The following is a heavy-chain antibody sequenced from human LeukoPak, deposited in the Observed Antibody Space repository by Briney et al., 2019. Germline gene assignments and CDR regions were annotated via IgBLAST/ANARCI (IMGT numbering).Heavy chain of an antibody. V-gene: IGHV4-59*01. D-gene: IGHD1-26*01. J-gene: IGHJ4*02. CDR3: AKLGGSFAFLDY. Sequence: KASETLSLTCSFSIGSLSPYYWRWIRQPPGKGLEWIAYIHYSGSTNYNPSLKSRVTISVDTSKKHLSLKQSSVTAADTADYYCAKLGGSFAFLDYWGQGTLVTVSS. CDR2: IHYSGST. CDR1: IGSLSPYY.